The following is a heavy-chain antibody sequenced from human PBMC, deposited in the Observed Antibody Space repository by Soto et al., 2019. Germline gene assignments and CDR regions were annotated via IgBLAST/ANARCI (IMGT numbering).Heavy chain of an antibody. D-gene: IGHD3-3*01. CDR1: GYTFTSYY. CDR2: INPSGGST. CDR3: ARGLTKDDFRSGPRPDDYGMDV. V-gene: IGHV1-46*01. J-gene: IGHJ6*02. Sequence: GASVKVSCKASGYTFTSYYMHWVRQAPGQGLEWMGIINPSGGSTSYAQKFQGRVTMTRDTSTSTVYMELSSLRSEDTAVYYCARGLTKDDFRSGPRPDDYGMDVWGQGTTVTVSS.